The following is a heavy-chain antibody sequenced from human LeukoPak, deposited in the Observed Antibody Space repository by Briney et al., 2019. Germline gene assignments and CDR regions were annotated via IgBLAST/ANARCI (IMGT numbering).Heavy chain of an antibody. V-gene: IGHV3-33*01. CDR3: ARAPAVAGTYLDY. CDR2: IWYDGSNK. D-gene: IGHD6-19*01. Sequence: GGSLRLSCAASGFTFSSYGMPWVRQAPGKGLEWVAVIWYDGSNKYYADSVKGRFTISRDNSKNTLYLQMNSLRAEDTAVYYCARAPAVAGTYLDYWGQGTLVTVSS. J-gene: IGHJ4*02. CDR1: GFTFSSYG.